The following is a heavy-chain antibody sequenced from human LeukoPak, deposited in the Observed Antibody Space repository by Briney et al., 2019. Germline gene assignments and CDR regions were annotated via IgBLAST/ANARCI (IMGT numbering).Heavy chain of an antibody. Sequence: NPGGSLRLSCAASGFTFSSYSMNWVRQAPGKGLEWVSSISSSSSYIYYADSVKGRFTISRDNAKNSLYLQMNSLRAEDTAVYYCARGGNFGQQLATNWGQGTLVTVSS. J-gene: IGHJ4*02. CDR2: ISSSSSYI. V-gene: IGHV3-21*01. CDR3: ARGGNFGQQLATN. D-gene: IGHD6-13*01. CDR1: GFTFSSYS.